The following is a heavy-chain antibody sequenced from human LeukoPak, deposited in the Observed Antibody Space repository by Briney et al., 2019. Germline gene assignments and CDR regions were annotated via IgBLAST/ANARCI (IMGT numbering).Heavy chain of an antibody. CDR3: ARVNSGSHWYFDL. V-gene: IGHV4-59*01. CDR2: IYYSGST. D-gene: IGHD3-10*01. Sequence: SETLSLTCTVSGGSISSYYWSWIRQPPGKGLEWIGYIYYSGSTNYNPSLKSRVTISVDTSKNQFSLKLSSVTAADTAVYYCARVNSGSHWYFDLWGRGTLVTVSS. J-gene: IGHJ2*01. CDR1: GGSISSYY.